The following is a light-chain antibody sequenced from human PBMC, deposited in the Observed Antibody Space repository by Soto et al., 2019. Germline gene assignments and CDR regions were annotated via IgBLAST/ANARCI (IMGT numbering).Light chain of an antibody. Sequence: QSALTQPASVSGSPGQSINISCTGTSSDVGGYNYVSWYQQHPGKAPKLMIYDVSNRPSGVSNRFSGSKSGNTASLTISGLHAEDEADYYCSSYTSISTPYVFGTGTKLTVL. V-gene: IGLV2-14*01. J-gene: IGLJ1*01. CDR3: SSYTSISTPYV. CDR2: DVS. CDR1: SSDVGGYNY.